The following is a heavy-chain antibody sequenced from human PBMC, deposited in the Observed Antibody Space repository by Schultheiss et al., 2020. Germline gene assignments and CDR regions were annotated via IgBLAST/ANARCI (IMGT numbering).Heavy chain of an antibody. CDR1: GGSVSSGSYY. CDR3: ASGLTGFVRYYDH. CDR2: IYYSGST. V-gene: IGHV4-61*01. Sequence: SETLSLTCTVSGGSVSSGSYYWSWIRQPPGKGLEWIGYIYYSGSTNYNPSLKSRVTILVDTSKNQFSLKLSSVTAADTAVYYCASGLTGFVRYYDHWGQGILVTVSS. J-gene: IGHJ4*02. D-gene: IGHD2-8*02.